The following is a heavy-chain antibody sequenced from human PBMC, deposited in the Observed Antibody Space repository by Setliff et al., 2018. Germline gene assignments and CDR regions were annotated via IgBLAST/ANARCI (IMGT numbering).Heavy chain of an antibody. Sequence: GGSLRLSCAASALTFSNYGIHWVRQAPGKGLEWVAFIRNDGSNKYYADFVKGRFTISRDNSKNTLYLQMNSLRVEDTAVYYCAKDTYYYDSSGYYVFDYWGQGTLVTVSS. J-gene: IGHJ4*02. CDR1: ALTFSNYG. CDR3: AKDTYYYDSSGYYVFDY. CDR2: IRNDGSNK. D-gene: IGHD3-22*01. V-gene: IGHV3-30*02.